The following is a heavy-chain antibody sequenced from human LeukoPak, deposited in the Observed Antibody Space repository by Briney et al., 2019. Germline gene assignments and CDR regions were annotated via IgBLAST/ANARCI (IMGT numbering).Heavy chain of an antibody. Sequence: GESLRLSCAASGFTFDDYAMHWVRQAPGKGLEWVSGISWNSGSIGYADSVKGRFTISRDNAKNSLYLQMNSLRAEDTALYYCAKLAPTPQDYDSSGYSHYWGQGTLVTVSS. CDR2: ISWNSGSI. CDR1: GFTFDDYA. J-gene: IGHJ4*02. D-gene: IGHD3-22*01. CDR3: AKLAPTPQDYDSSGYSHY. V-gene: IGHV3-9*01.